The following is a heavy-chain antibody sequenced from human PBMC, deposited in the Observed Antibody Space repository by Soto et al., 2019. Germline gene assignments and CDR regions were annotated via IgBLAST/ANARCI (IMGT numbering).Heavy chain of an antibody. J-gene: IGHJ6*02. Sequence: GGSLRLSCAASGFTFSSYAMSWVHQAPGKGLEWVSAISGSGGSTYYADSVKGRFTISRDNSKNTLYLQMNSLRAEDTAVYYCAKGYNWNDDNYYYGMDVWGQGTTVTVSS. CDR1: GFTFSSYA. CDR2: ISGSGGST. V-gene: IGHV3-23*01. CDR3: AKGYNWNDDNYYYGMDV. D-gene: IGHD1-1*01.